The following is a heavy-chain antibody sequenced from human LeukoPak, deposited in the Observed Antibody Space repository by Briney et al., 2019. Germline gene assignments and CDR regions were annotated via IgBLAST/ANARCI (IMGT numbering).Heavy chain of an antibody. CDR3: ARGLTDMSIVGASSAQYYFDY. V-gene: IGHV4-34*01. Sequence: SETLSLTCAVYGGSFSGYYWSWIRQPPGKGLEWIGEINHSRSTNYNPSPKSRVTMSVDTSKNQLSLKLSSVTAADTAVYYCARGLTDMSIVGASSAQYYFDYWGQGTLVTVSS. D-gene: IGHD1-26*01. CDR2: INHSRST. CDR1: GGSFSGYY. J-gene: IGHJ4*02.